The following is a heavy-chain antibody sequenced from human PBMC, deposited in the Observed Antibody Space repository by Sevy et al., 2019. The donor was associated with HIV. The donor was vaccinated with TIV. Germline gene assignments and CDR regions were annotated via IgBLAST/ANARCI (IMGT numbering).Heavy chain of an antibody. CDR2: IYSGGST. Sequence: GGSLRLSCAASGFTVSSNYMSWVRQAPGKGLEWVSVIYSGGSTYYADSVKGRFAISRDNSKNTLYLQMNSLRAGDTAVYYCARVNCSGGSCYYYYGMDVWGQGTTVTVSS. V-gene: IGHV3-53*01. D-gene: IGHD2-15*01. CDR3: ARVNCSGGSCYYYYGMDV. CDR1: GFTVSSNY. J-gene: IGHJ6*02.